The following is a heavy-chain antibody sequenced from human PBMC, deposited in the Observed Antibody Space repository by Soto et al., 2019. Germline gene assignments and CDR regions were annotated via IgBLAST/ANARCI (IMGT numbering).Heavy chain of an antibody. CDR3: SVELYGDYAFDI. J-gene: IGHJ3*02. Sequence: APVEVSCKASGYTFTSYAVQLVRQPPGQRLEWMGWINAGNGNTKYSQKFQGRVTITRDTSASTAYMELSSLRSEDTAVYYCSVELYGDYAFDIWGQGTMVTVSS. D-gene: IGHD7-27*01. V-gene: IGHV1-3*01. CDR1: GYTFTSYA. CDR2: INAGNGNT.